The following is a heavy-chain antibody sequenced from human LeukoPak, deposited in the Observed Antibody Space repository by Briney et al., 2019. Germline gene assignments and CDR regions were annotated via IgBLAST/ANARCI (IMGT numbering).Heavy chain of an antibody. V-gene: IGHV3-21*01. CDR1: GLTFTSSD. J-gene: IGHJ4*02. CDR2: ITRSGSNL. CDR3: ARNFDS. Sequence: GGSLRLSCVASGLTFTSSDFNWSRQAPGKGLEWLSTITRSGSNLYYADSVKGRFTTSRDDAKDSVYLQMESLRVEDTAIYYCARNFDSWGQGTLVTVSS.